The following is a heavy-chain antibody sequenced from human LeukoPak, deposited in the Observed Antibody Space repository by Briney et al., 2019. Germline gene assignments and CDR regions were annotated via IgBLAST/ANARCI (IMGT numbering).Heavy chain of an antibody. D-gene: IGHD2-2*01. Sequence: PGGSLRLSCAASGFTFSSSWMAWVRQAPGKGLDWVGFIRSKAYGGTTEYAASVKGRFTISRDDSKSIAYLQMNSLKTEDTAVYYCTRDSNYYYYYMDVWGKGTTVTVSS. J-gene: IGHJ6*03. CDR3: TRDSNYYYYYMDV. V-gene: IGHV3-49*04. CDR2: IRSKAYGGTT. CDR1: GFTFSSSW.